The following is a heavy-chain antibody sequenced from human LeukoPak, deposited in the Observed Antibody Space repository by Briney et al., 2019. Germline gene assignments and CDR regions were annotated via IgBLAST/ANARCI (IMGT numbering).Heavy chain of an antibody. Sequence: PSETLSLTCTVSGGSISSSSYYWGWIRQPPGKGLEWIGSIYYSGSTYYNPSLKSRVTISVDTSKNQFSLKLSSVTAADTAVYYCAYCGGDCNWFDPWGQGTLVTVSS. V-gene: IGHV4-39*07. CDR1: GGSISSSSYY. D-gene: IGHD2-21*02. J-gene: IGHJ5*02. CDR2: IYYSGST. CDR3: AYCGGDCNWFDP.